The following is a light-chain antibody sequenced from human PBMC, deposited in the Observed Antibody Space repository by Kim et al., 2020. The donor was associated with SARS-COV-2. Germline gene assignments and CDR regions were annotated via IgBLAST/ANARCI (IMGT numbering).Light chain of an antibody. CDR1: SSDLRDSNF. Sequence: GQSITISCTGTSSDLRDSNFVSWYQQHPGKAPKLMIYDVTNRPSGVSNRFAGSKSGNTASLTISGLQAEDEADYYCSSYTSSNTYVFGTGTKVTVL. V-gene: IGLV2-14*03. CDR3: SSYTSSNTYV. CDR2: DVT. J-gene: IGLJ1*01.